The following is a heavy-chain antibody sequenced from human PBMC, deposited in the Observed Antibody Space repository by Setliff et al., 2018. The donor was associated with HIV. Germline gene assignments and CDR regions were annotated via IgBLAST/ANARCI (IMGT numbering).Heavy chain of an antibody. CDR1: GFIFSSYN. J-gene: IGHJ6*03. V-gene: IGHV3-21*01. D-gene: IGHD6-19*01. Sequence: PGGSLRLSCAASGFIFSSYNMNWVRQAPGKGLEWVSSITSSSTYIYYANSVKGRFTISRDNAKNSLYLQMNSLRAEDTAVYYCAGVWEGWFHYYYYYYMDVWGKGTTVT. CDR3: AGVWEGWFHYYYYYYMDV. CDR2: ITSSSTYI.